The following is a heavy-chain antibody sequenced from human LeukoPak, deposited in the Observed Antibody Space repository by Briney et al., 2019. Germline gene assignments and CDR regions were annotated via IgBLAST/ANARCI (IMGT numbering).Heavy chain of an antibody. J-gene: IGHJ4*02. Sequence: PGGSLRLSCAASGFTFSSYAMHWVRQAPGKGLEWVAVISYDGSNKYYADSVKGRFTISRDNSKNTLYLQMNNLRAEDTAVYYCAKDLSIYNDKSGYSDYWGQGTLVTVSS. CDR2: ISYDGSNK. CDR1: GFTFSSYA. V-gene: IGHV3-30-3*02. D-gene: IGHD3-22*01. CDR3: AKDLSIYNDKSGYSDY.